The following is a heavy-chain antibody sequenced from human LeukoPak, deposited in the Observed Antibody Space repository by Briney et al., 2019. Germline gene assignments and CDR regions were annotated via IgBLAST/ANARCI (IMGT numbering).Heavy chain of an antibody. CDR2: ISSTSSYI. D-gene: IGHD5/OR15-5a*01. V-gene: IGHV3-21*01. CDR1: GFTFSNYT. J-gene: IGHJ3*02. CDR3: ARDSLYGAPDAFDI. Sequence: GGSLRLSCAASGFTFSNYTMNWVRQAPGKGLEWVSSISSTSSYIYYADSVKGRFTISRDNAKNSLYLQMNSLRAEDTTVYYCARDSLYGAPDAFDIWGQGTMVTVSS.